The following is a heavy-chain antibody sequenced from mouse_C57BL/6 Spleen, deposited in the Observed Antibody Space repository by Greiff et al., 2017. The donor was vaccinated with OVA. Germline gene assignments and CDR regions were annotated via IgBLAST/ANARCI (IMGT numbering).Heavy chain of an antibody. J-gene: IGHJ3*01. CDR1: GYAFSSSW. D-gene: IGHD2-5*01. CDR3: ARLYYSNPWFAY. CDR2: IYPGDGDT. V-gene: IGHV1-82*01. Sequence: VMLVESGPELVKPGASVKISCKASGYAFSSSWMNWVKQRPGKGLEWIGRIYPGDGDTNYNGKFKGKATLTADKSSSTAYMQLSSLTSEDSAVYFCARLYYSNPWFAYWGQGTLVTVSA.